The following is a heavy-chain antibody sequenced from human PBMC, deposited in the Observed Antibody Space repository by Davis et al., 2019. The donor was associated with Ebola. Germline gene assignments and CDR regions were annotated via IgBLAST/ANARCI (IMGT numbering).Heavy chain of an antibody. CDR1: GGSISSYY. J-gene: IGHJ6*02. CDR2: IFYSESTKNT. D-gene: IGHD2-2*01. Sequence: MPSETLSLTCTVSGGSISSYYWSWIRQPPGKGLEWIGDIFYSESTKNTNYNPSLKSRVTMSVEKSKNQISLRLNSVSAADTAVYYCARDLSRFPPYYRMDVWGQGTTVTVSS. CDR3: ARDLSRFPPYYRMDV. V-gene: IGHV4-59*01.